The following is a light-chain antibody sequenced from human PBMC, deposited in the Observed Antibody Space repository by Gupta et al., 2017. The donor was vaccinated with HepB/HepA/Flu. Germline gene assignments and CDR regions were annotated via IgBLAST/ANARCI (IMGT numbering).Light chain of an antibody. CDR2: GAS. J-gene: IGKJ2*01. Sequence: DNQMTQSPSSVSASVGDRVTFTCRARQGISSWLAWYQQKPGKAPKLLIYGASSVQSGVPWRFSGSGSGTDFTLSIRSLQPEDIATYYCHEANSFPYTFGQGTKLEIK. CDR3: HEANSFPYT. V-gene: IGKV1-12*01. CDR1: QGISSW.